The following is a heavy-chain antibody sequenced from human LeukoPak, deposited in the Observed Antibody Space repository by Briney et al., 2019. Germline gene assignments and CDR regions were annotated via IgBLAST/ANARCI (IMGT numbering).Heavy chain of an antibody. CDR1: GGTFSSYA. J-gene: IGHJ5*02. D-gene: IGHD2-8*01. Sequence: ASVKVSCKASGGTFSSYAISWVRQAPGQGLEWMGRIIPILGIANYAQKFQGRVTITADKSTSTAYMELSSLRSEDTAVYYCASYLILMVYDNWFDPWGQGTLVTVSS. CDR2: IIPILGIA. CDR3: ASYLILMVYDNWFDP. V-gene: IGHV1-69*04.